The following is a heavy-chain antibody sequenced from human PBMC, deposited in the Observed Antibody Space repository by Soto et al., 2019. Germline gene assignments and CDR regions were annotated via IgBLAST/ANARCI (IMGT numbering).Heavy chain of an antibody. D-gene: IGHD6-6*01. CDR2: IYPGDSDT. CDR1: GYSFTSYW. V-gene: IGHV5-51*01. J-gene: IGHJ6*02. CDR3: ARQGQLATSYYYGMDV. Sequence: PGESLKISCKGSGYSFTSYWIGWVRQMPGKGLEWMGIIYPGDSDTRYSPSFQGQVTISADKSISTAYLQWSSLKASDTAMYYCARQGQLATSYYYGMDVWGQGTTVTVSS.